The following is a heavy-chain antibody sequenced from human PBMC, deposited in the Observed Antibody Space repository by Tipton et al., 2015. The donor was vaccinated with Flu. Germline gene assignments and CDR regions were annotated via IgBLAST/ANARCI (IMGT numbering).Heavy chain of an antibody. CDR2: IIPNSGAT. V-gene: IGHV1-2*06. CDR3: ATYYYGSGTQSAFDY. CDR1: GYTFTAYD. J-gene: IGHJ4*02. D-gene: IGHD3-10*01. Sequence: QVQLVQSGAEVGKPGASVKVSCQASGYTFTAYDMHWVRQAPGQGLEWMGRIIPNSGATDFSQKFQGRVTMTRDTSISTAYMELSSLRSDDTAVYYCATYYYGSGTQSAFDYWGQGTLVTVSS.